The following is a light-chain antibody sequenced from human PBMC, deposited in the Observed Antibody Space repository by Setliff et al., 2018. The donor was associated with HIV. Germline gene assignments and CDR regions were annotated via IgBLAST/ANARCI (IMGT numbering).Light chain of an antibody. CDR3: RSYTSGTTLYV. J-gene: IGLJ1*01. Sequence: QSVLTQPASVSGSPGQSITISCTGTSSDVGSYNLVSWYQQHPGKAPKLMIYEVSNRPSGVSDRFSGSKSGNTASLTISGLQAEDEADYYCRSYTSGTTLYVFGTGTKVTVL. CDR1: SSDVGSYNL. CDR2: EVS. V-gene: IGLV2-14*02.